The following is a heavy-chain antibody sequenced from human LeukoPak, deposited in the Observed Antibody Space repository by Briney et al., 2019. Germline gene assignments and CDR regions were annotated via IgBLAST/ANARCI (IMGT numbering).Heavy chain of an antibody. V-gene: IGHV4-30-4*01. J-gene: IGHJ3*02. CDR1: GGSISSGDYY. D-gene: IGHD1-14*01. CDR2: IYYSGST. CDR3: ARVPPGNDAFDI. Sequence: SETLSLTCTVSGGSISSGDYYWSWIRQPPGKGLEWIGYIYYSGSTYYNPSLKSRVTISVGTSKNQFSLKLSSVTAADTAVYYCARVPPGNDAFDIWGQGTMVTVSS.